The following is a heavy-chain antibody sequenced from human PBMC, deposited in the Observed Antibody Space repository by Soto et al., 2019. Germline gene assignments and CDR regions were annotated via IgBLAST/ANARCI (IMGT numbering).Heavy chain of an antibody. CDR3: AKDQSNSNPLYYFDF. D-gene: IGHD3-22*01. J-gene: IGHJ4*02. Sequence: GGSLRLSCAASGFNFSIYAMTWVRQSPGKGLEWVSSMSRTGDNTYYADSVKGRFTISRDNSKNTLYLQMNSLRAEDTAIYYCAKDQSNSNPLYYFDFWGPGTLVTVSS. CDR2: MSRTGDNT. CDR1: GFNFSIYA. V-gene: IGHV3-23*01.